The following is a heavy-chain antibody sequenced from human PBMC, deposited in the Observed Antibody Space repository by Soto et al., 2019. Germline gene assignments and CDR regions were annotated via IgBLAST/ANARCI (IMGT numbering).Heavy chain of an antibody. D-gene: IGHD3-9*01. CDR1: GGSISSGGYY. J-gene: IGHJ5*02. CDR3: ARDQGYFDWLFPPSGGNWFDP. V-gene: IGHV4-31*03. CDR2: IYYSGST. Sequence: QVQLQEAGPGLVKPSQTLSLTCTVSGGSISSGGYYWSWIRQHPGKGLEWIGYIYYSGSTYYNPSLKSRVTISVDTSKNQFSLKLSSVTAADTAVYYCARDQGYFDWLFPPSGGNWFDPWGQGTLVTVSS.